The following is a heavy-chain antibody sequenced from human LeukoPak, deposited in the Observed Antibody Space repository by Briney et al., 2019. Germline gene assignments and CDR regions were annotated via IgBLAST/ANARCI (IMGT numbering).Heavy chain of an antibody. CDR1: GYTFTGYY. D-gene: IGHD3-16*02. CDR2: INPNRGGT. J-gene: IGHJ4*02. CDR3: ARVAPPAHYDYVWGSYRYTDNNFDY. V-gene: IGHV1-2*02. Sequence: ASVKVSCKASGYTFTGYYMHWVRQAPGQGLEWMGWINPNRGGTNYAQKFQGRVTMTRDTSISTAYMELSRLRSDDTAVYYCARVAPPAHYDYVWGSYRYTDNNFDYWGQGTLVTVSS.